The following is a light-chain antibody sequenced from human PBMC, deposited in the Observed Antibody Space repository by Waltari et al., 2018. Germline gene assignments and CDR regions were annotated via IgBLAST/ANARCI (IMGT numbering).Light chain of an antibody. CDR3: QQRSNWPPLT. V-gene: IGKV3-11*01. CDR1: QSVSSY. Sequence: LSLSPGERATLSCRASQSVSSYLAWYQQKPGQAPRLLIYDASNRATGIPARFSGSGSGTDFTLTISSLEPEDFAVYYCQQRSNWPPLTFGGGTKVEIK. J-gene: IGKJ4*01. CDR2: DAS.